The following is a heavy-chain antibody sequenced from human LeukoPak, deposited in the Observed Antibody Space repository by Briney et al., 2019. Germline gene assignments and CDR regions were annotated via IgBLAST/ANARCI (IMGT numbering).Heavy chain of an antibody. CDR3: ARGQGSYNWFDP. CDR2: ISSSSSYT. Sequence: PGGSLRLSCAASGFTFSSYSMNWVRQAPGKGLEWVSSISSSSSYTYYADSVKGRFTISRDNAKNSLYLQMNSLRAEDTAVYYCARGQGSYNWFDPWGQGTLVTVSS. D-gene: IGHD5-18*01. J-gene: IGHJ5*02. CDR1: GFTFSSYS. V-gene: IGHV3-21*01.